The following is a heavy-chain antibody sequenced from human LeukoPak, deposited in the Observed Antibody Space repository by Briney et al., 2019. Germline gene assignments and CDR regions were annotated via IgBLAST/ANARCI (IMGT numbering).Heavy chain of an antibody. J-gene: IGHJ4*02. CDR1: EFSFSTYA. CDR2: ISGSGGST. V-gene: IGHV3-23*01. CDR3: AKDPSRGYSYGSFDY. D-gene: IGHD5-18*01. Sequence: PGGSLRLSCAASEFSFSTYAMSWVRQAPGKGLEWVSAISGSGGSTYYADSVKGRFTISRDNSKNTLYLQMNSLRAEDTAVYYCAKDPSRGYSYGSFDYWGQGTLVTVSS.